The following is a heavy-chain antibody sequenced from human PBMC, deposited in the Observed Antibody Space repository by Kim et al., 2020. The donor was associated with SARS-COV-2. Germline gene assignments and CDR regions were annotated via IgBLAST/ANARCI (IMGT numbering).Heavy chain of an antibody. CDR3: AREAGD. D-gene: IGHD3-10*01. CDR2: DGSNK. Sequence: DGSNKYYADPVKGRFTISRDNSKNTLYLQMNSLRAEDTAVYYCAREAGDWGQGTLVTVSS. J-gene: IGHJ4*02. V-gene: IGHV3-33*01.